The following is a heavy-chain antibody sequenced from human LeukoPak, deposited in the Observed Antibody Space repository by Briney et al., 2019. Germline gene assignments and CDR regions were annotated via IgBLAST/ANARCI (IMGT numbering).Heavy chain of an antibody. V-gene: IGHV6-1*01. CDR1: GDSVSSNRAA. Sequence: SQTLSLTCAISGDSVSSNRAAWNWIRQSPPRGLEWLGRTYYRSKWYTDSAVSVKSRITISADTSKNQFSLQLNSVTPEDTAVYYCVRESLNFDCWGQGTLVTVSS. CDR2: TYYRSKWYT. J-gene: IGHJ4*02. CDR3: VRESLNFDC.